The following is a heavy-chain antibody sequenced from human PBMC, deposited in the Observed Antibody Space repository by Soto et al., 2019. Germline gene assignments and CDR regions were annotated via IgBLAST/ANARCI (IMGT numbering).Heavy chain of an antibody. CDR1: GFTFSSFG. D-gene: IGHD3-10*01. Sequence: QAQLAESGGGVVQPGRSPRLSCAASGFTFSSFGMHWVRQAPGKGLEWVAVISYDGSNRYYADSVWGRFTISRYNSKNTLNLQMNSLRGEDTAVYSCARGYGSGSHYDNFGVAVWGQGTTVIVSS. CDR3: ARGYGSGSHYDNFGVAV. V-gene: IGHV3-30*03. CDR2: ISYDGSNR. J-gene: IGHJ6*02.